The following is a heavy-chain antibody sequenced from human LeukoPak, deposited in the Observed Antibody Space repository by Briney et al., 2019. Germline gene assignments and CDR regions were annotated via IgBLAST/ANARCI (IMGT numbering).Heavy chain of an antibody. Sequence: GSSVKVSCKASGGTFSSYAISWVRQAPGQGLEWMGGIIPIIGTANYAQKFQGRVTITADESTSTAYMELSSLRSEDTAVYYCAREVVGATPIFDYWGQGTLVTVSS. D-gene: IGHD1-26*01. CDR3: AREVVGATPIFDY. V-gene: IGHV1-69*01. CDR1: GGTFSSYA. J-gene: IGHJ4*02. CDR2: IIPIIGTA.